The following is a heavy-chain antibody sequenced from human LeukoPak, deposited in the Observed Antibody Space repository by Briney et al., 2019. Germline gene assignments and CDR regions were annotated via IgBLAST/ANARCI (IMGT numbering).Heavy chain of an antibody. CDR1: GYTFTSYY. CDR3: ARGSVVVVAPFDY. CDR2: INPSCGST. D-gene: IGHD2-15*01. J-gene: IGHJ4*02. Sequence: ASVKVSFKASGYTFTSYYMHWVRHAPGQGHEWMGIINPSCGSTSYAQKFQGRVTMTRDTSTTTVYMELSSLSSEDTAVYYCARGSVVVVAPFDYWGQGTLVTVSS. V-gene: IGHV1-46*01.